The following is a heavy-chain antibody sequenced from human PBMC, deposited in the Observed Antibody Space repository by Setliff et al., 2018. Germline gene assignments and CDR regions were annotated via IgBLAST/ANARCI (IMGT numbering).Heavy chain of an antibody. CDR2: ISGSGDKT. CDR1: GFTFDDYA. J-gene: IGHJ4*02. CDR3: AKDDQIRGHNLDY. Sequence: GSLRLSCAASGFTFDDYAMHWVRQAPGKGLEWVSGISGSGDKTYYADSVKGRFTISRDNSKNTLYLQMNSLRADDTATYYCAKDDQIRGHNLDYWGQGTLVTVSS. V-gene: IGHV3-23*01. D-gene: IGHD3-10*01.